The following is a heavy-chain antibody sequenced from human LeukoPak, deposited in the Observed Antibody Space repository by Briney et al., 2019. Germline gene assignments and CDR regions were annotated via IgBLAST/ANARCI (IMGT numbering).Heavy chain of an antibody. CDR2: IYTDDSDT. D-gene: IGHD2-2*01. CDR1: GYCFTSYW. CDR3: ARHEGYCISSSCSDTFDI. Sequence: GESLKISCKGSGYCFTSYWIGWVRQMPGKGLEWMGVIYTDDSDTRYSPSFQGLVTISADKSISTAYLQWSSLKASDTAMYYCARHEGYCISSSCSDTFDIWGQGTMVTVSS. V-gene: IGHV5-51*01. J-gene: IGHJ3*02.